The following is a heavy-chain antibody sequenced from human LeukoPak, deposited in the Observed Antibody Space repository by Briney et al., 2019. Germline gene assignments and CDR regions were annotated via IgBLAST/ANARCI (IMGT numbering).Heavy chain of an antibody. Sequence: GGSLRLSCAASGFTFSSYGMHWVRQAPGKGLEWVAFIRYDGSNKYYADSVKGRFTISRDNVKNTLYLQMNSLRAEDTAVYYCARVEQWLGYFDYWGQGTLVTVSS. V-gene: IGHV3-30*02. CDR2: IRYDGSNK. J-gene: IGHJ4*02. D-gene: IGHD6-19*01. CDR3: ARVEQWLGYFDY. CDR1: GFTFSSYG.